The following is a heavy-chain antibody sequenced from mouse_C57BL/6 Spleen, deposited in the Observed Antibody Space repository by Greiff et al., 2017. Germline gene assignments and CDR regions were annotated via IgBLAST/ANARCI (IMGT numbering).Heavy chain of an antibody. CDR2: ISDGGSYT. D-gene: IGHD1-1*01. CDR3: ARDTTVVAYWYFDV. CDR1: GFTFSSYA. Sequence: EVKLVESGGGLVKPGGSLKLSCAASGFTFSSYAMSWVRHTPEKRLEWVATISDGGSYTYYPDNVKGRFTISRDNAKNNLYLQMSHLKSEDTAMYYCARDTTVVAYWYFDVWGTGTTVTVSS. J-gene: IGHJ1*03. V-gene: IGHV5-4*01.